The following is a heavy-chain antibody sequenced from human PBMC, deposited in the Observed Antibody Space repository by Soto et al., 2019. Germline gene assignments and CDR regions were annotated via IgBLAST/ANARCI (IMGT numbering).Heavy chain of an antibody. J-gene: IGHJ6*02. CDR2: ISAYNGNT. D-gene: IGHD1-26*01. CDR1: GYTFTSYG. V-gene: IGHV1-18*01. Sequence: ASVKVSCKASGYTFTSYGISWVRQAPGQGLEWMGWISAYNGNTNYAQKLQGRVTMTTDTSTSTAYMELRSLRSDDTAVYYCARDLNSEADYYYYGMDVWGQGTTVTVSS. CDR3: ARDLNSEADYYYYGMDV.